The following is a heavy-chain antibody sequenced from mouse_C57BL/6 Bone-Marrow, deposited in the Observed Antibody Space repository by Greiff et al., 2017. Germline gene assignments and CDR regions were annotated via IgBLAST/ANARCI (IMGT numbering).Heavy chain of an antibody. CDR1: GYTFTSYG. J-gene: IGHJ2*01. CDR3: ERKRIYDCRYFDY. V-gene: IGHV1-81*01. CDR2: IYPRSGNT. D-gene: IGHD2-12*01. Sequence: QVQLKESGAELARPGASVKLSCKASGYTFTSYGISWVKQRTGQGLEWIGEIYPRSGNTYYNEKFKGKATLTADKSSSTAYMELRSLTSEDSEVYVCERKRIYDCRYFDYWGQGTTLTVSS.